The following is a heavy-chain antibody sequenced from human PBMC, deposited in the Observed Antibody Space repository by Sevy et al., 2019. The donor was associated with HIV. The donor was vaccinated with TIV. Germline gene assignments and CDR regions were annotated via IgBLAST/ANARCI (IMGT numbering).Heavy chain of an antibody. J-gene: IGHJ6*02. CDR1: GFTFSSYG. CDR3: AKGSSNYPYYYGMDV. V-gene: IGHV3-30*02. CDR2: IRYDGSNK. D-gene: IGHD4-4*01. Sequence: GSLRLSCAASGFTFSSYGMHWVRQAPGKGLEWVAFIRYDGSNKYYADSVKGRFTISRDNSKNTLYLQMNSLRAEDTAVYYCAKGSSNYPYYYGMDVWGQGTTVTVSS.